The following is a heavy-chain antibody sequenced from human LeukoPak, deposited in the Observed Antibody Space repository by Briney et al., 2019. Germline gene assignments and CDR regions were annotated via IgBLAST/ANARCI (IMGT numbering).Heavy chain of an antibody. CDR1: GFTFSSYW. Sequence: GGSLRLSCAASGFTFSSYWMHWVRQAPGKGLEWVSSISSSSSYIYYADSVKGRFTISRDNAKNSLYLQMNSLRAEDTAVYYCARSAAKVDYWGQGTLVTVSS. J-gene: IGHJ4*02. V-gene: IGHV3-21*01. CDR3: ARSAAKVDY. D-gene: IGHD6-13*01. CDR2: ISSSSSYI.